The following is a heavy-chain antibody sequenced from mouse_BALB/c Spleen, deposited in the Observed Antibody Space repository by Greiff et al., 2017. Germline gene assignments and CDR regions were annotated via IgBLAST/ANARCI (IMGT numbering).Heavy chain of an antibody. CDR1: GFTFSSYT. V-gene: IGHV5-12-2*01. Sequence: EVQRVESGGGLVQPGGSLKLSCAASGFTFSSYTMSWVRQTPEKRLEWVAYISNGGGSTYYPDTVKGRFTISRDNAKNTLYLQMSSLKSEDTAMYYCARRGDGYYRYFDVWGAGTTVTVSS. J-gene: IGHJ1*01. CDR3: ARRGDGYYRYFDV. D-gene: IGHD2-3*01. CDR2: ISNGGGST.